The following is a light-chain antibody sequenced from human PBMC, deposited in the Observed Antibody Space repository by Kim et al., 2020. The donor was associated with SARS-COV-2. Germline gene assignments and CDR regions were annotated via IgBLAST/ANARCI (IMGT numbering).Light chain of an antibody. CDR3: QQYNNWPPGT. J-gene: IGKJ1*01. V-gene: IGKV3-15*01. Sequence: WPGGRAAPPCRASQRVSSNLAGYQQQPGQAPRLLLYGASTRATGIPARFSGSGSGTEVTLTISSMQSEDFAVYYCQQYNNWPPGTFGQGTKVDIK. CDR1: QRVSSN. CDR2: GAS.